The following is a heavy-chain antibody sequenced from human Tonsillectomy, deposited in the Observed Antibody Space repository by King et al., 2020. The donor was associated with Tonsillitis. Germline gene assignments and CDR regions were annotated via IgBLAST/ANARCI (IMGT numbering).Heavy chain of an antibody. J-gene: IGHJ4*02. V-gene: IGHV4-4*07. CDR1: GGSISSYY. CDR3: ARDNLDFSNWNPYFDY. D-gene: IGHD1-20*01. CDR2: IYTSGST. Sequence: VQLQESGPGLVKPSETLSLTCTVSGGSISSYYWSWIRQPAGKGLEWIGRIYTSGSTNYNPSPKSRVTMSVDTSKNQFSLKLSSVTAADTAVYYCARDNLDFSNWNPYFDYWGQGTLVTVSS.